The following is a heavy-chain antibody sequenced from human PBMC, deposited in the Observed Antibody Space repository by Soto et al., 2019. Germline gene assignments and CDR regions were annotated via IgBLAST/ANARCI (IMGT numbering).Heavy chain of an antibody. CDR1: GFTFSSYA. CDR2: ISGSGGST. Sequence: EVQLLESGGGLVQPGGSLRLSCAASGFTFSSYAMSWVRQAPGKGLEWVSAISGSGGSTYYADSVKGRFTISRDNSKNTLYLQMNSRRVEDTAVYYCAKVARITMIVVVITYHLDALDIWGQGTMVTVSS. V-gene: IGHV3-23*01. J-gene: IGHJ3*02. CDR3: AKVARITMIVVVITYHLDALDI. D-gene: IGHD3-22*01.